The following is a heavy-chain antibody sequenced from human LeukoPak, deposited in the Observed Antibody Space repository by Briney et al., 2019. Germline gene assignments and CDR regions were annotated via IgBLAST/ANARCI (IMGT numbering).Heavy chain of an antibody. CDR2: FDPEDGET. CDR3: ATDRAFYDSSGYLGYYFDY. CDR1: GYTLTELS. Sequence: ASVKVSCKVSGYTLTELSMHWVRQAPGKGLEWMGGFDPEDGETIYAQKFQGRVTMTEDTSTDTAYMELSSLGSEDTAVYYCATDRAFYDSSGYLGYYFDYWGQGTLVTVSS. D-gene: IGHD3-22*01. V-gene: IGHV1-24*01. J-gene: IGHJ4*02.